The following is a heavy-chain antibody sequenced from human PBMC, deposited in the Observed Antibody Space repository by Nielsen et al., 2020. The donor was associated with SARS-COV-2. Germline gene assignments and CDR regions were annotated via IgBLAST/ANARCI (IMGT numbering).Heavy chain of an antibody. Sequence: GESLKISCAASGFTFDDYGMSWVRQAPGKGLEWVSLISWDGGSTYYADSVKGRFTISRDNSKNSLYLQMNSLRTEDTALYYCAKVGTAAAPYGDYWGQGTLVTVSS. CDR1: GFTFDDYG. CDR3: AKVGTAAAPYGDY. J-gene: IGHJ4*02. CDR2: ISWDGGST. V-gene: IGHV3-43*01. D-gene: IGHD6-13*01.